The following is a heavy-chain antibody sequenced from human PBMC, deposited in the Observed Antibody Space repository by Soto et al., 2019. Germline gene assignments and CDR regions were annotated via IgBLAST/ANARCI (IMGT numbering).Heavy chain of an antibody. CDR1: GASMSNNSYY. Sequence: SETLSLTCSVSGASMSNNSYYWGWIRQPPGKGLEWIGTIYYTGNTFYNPSLGSRVTISVDTSKNQLSLNLTSLTVADTAVYYCARPRWKDGIKWGRGILVTVSS. V-gene: IGHV4-39*01. D-gene: IGHD1-20*01. CDR3: ARPRWKDGIK. J-gene: IGHJ4*02. CDR2: IYYTGNT.